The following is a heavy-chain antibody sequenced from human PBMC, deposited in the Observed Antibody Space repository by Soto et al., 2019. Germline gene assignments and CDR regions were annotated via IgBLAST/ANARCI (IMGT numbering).Heavy chain of an antibody. D-gene: IGHD5-12*01. CDR2: TRNKANSYTT. Sequence: EVQLVESGGGLVQPGGSLRLSCAASGFTFSDHYMDWVRQAPGKGLEWVGRTRNKANSYTTEYAASVKGRFTISRDDSKNSLYLQMNSLKTEDTAVYYCAASYYSYGMDVWGQGTTVTVSS. J-gene: IGHJ6*02. V-gene: IGHV3-72*01. CDR1: GFTFSDHY. CDR3: AASYYSYGMDV.